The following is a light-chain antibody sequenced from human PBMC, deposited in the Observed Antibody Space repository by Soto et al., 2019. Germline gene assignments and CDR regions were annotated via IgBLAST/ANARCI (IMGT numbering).Light chain of an antibody. Sequence: EIVLTQSPATLSLSPGERATLSCRASQSVGNNLAWYQQKPGQAPGLLIYEASTRATLIPARFSGSGSGTDFTLTISSLEPEDFAVYYCQQHANWPLTFGGGTKVEIK. J-gene: IGKJ4*01. CDR1: QSVGNN. CDR2: EAS. V-gene: IGKV3-11*01. CDR3: QQHANWPLT.